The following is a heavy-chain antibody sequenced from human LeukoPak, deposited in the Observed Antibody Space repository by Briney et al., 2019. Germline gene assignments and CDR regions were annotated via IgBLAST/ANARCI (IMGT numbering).Heavy chain of an antibody. D-gene: IGHD3-22*01. CDR3: AKEGGDYYDSSGYYSHFDY. Sequence: GGSLRLSCAASGFTFSSYGMHWVRQAPGKGLEWVAVISYDGSNKYYADSVKGRFTISRDNSKNTLYLQMNSLRAEDTAVYYCAKEGGDYYDSSGYYSHFDYWGQGTLVTVSS. V-gene: IGHV3-30*18. J-gene: IGHJ4*02. CDR2: ISYDGSNK. CDR1: GFTFSSYG.